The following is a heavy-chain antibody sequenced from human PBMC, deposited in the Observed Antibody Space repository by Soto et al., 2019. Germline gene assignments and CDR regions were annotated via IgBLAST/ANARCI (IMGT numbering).Heavy chain of an antibody. Sequence: ASVKVSCKASGYTFTAYYIHWVRQAPGQGLEWVALINPNTGGTNSAQKFQGRVTMTRDTSISTAYLELSTLTSDDTAVYYCARDGHRSGDFWGQGTLVTVSS. D-gene: IGHD1-26*01. CDR2: INPNTGGT. CDR1: GYTFTAYY. V-gene: IGHV1-2*02. CDR3: ARDGHRSGDF. J-gene: IGHJ4*02.